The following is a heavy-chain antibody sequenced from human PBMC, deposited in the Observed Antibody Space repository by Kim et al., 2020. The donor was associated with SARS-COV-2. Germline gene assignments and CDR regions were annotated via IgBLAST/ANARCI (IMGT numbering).Heavy chain of an antibody. CDR1: GGSFSGYY. CDR3: ARDSVAGAY. Sequence: SETLSLTCAVYGGSFSGYYWSWIRQPPGKGLEWIGEINHSGSTNYNPSLKSRVTISVDTSKNQFSLKLSSVTAADTAVYYCARDSVAGAYWGQGTLVTVSS. CDR2: INHSGST. J-gene: IGHJ4*02. V-gene: IGHV4-34*01. D-gene: IGHD6-19*01.